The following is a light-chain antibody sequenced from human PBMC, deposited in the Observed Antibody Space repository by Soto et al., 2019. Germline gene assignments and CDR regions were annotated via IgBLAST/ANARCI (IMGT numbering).Light chain of an antibody. CDR2: KAS. V-gene: IGKV1-5*03. J-gene: IGKJ1*01. CDR1: QSISSW. Sequence: DIQMTQSPSTLSASVGDRVTITCRASQSISSWLAWYQQKPGKAPKLLIYKASSLESGVPSRFSGSGSGTESTLTISSLQPDDFATYYCQQYNSYSRTFGPGTKVEIK. CDR3: QQYNSYSRT.